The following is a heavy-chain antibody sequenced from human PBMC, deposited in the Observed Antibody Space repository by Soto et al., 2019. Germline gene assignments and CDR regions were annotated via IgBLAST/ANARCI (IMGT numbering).Heavy chain of an antibody. CDR2: IYYSGST. CDR3: ARRSIAAAHYFDY. CDR1: GGSISSSSYY. D-gene: IGHD6-13*01. J-gene: IGHJ4*02. V-gene: IGHV4-39*01. Sequence: QLQLQESGPGLVKPSETLSLTCTVSGGSISSSSYYWGWIRQPPGKGLEWIGSIYYSGSTYYNPSLKSRVTISVDTSKNQFSLKLSSVTAADTAVSYCARRSIAAAHYFDYWGQGTLVTVSS.